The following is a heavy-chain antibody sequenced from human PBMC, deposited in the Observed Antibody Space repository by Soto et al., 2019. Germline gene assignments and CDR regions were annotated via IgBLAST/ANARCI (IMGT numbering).Heavy chain of an antibody. CDR1: DGSFSGYY. D-gene: IGHD3-9*01. V-gene: IGHV4-34*01. CDR2: INHSGST. CDR3: ARDLSTIFFDY. Sequence: QVQLQQWGAELLKPSETLSLTCAVYDGSFSGYYWSWIRQPPGKGLEWIGEINHSGSTNYNPSLKRRVTISVDTSKNQFSLKLSSVTAADTAVYYCARDLSTIFFDYWGQGTLVTVSS. J-gene: IGHJ4*02.